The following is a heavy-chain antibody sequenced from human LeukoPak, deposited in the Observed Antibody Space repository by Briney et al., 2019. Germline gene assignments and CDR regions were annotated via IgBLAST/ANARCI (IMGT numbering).Heavy chain of an antibody. CDR1: GGSISSYY. CDR2: IYYSGST. Sequence: SETLSLTCTVSGGSISSYYWSWIRQPPGKGLEWIGYIYYSGSTNYNPSLKSRVTISVDTSKNQFSLKLSSVTAADTAVYYCAREGDTYYYDSCGYYVGHWFDPWGQGTLVTVSS. CDR3: AREGDTYYYDSCGYYVGHWFDP. D-gene: IGHD3-22*01. J-gene: IGHJ5*02. V-gene: IGHV4-59*01.